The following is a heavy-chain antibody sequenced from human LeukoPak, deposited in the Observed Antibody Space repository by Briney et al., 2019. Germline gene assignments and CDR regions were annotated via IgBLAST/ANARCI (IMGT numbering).Heavy chain of an antibody. J-gene: IGHJ5*02. D-gene: IGHD6-25*01. Sequence: ASVKVSCKASGYTFTSYDINWVRQATGQGLEWMGWIIPNSGGTNYAQKFQGRVTMTRDTSISTAYMELSRLRSDDTAVYYCASLHIAATAFDPWGQGTLVTVSS. CDR2: IIPNSGGT. V-gene: IGHV1-2*02. CDR1: GYTFTSYD. CDR3: ASLHIAATAFDP.